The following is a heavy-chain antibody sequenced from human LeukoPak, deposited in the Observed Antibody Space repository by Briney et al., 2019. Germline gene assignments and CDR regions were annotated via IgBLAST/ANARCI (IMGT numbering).Heavy chain of an antibody. CDR3: ARDLTGGWSSDY. J-gene: IGHJ4*02. CDR1: GYTFTSYD. V-gene: IGHV1-8*01. D-gene: IGHD6-19*01. Sequence: ASVKVSCKASGYTFTSYDINWVRQATGQGLEWMGWMNPNSGNTGYAQKFQGRVTMTRNTSISTAYMELSSLTSEDTAVYYCARDLTGGWSSDYWGQGTLVTVSS. CDR2: MNPNSGNT.